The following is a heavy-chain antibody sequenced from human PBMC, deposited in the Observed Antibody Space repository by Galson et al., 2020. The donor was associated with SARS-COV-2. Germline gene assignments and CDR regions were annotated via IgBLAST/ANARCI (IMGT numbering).Heavy chain of an antibody. D-gene: IGHD5-18*01. CDR2: IYQSGAT. J-gene: IGHJ2*01. CDR3: ARRYTYGLSPYWYFDL. V-gene: IGHV4-30-2*01. CDR1: GGSISSGGYS. Sequence: SETLSLTCAVSGGSISSGGYSWTWIRQPPGKGLEWIGYIYQSGATHYNPSLKSRLTISLDRSKNQLSLDLRSVDVADSAVYYCARRYTYGLSPYWYFDLCGRDTLVTVSS.